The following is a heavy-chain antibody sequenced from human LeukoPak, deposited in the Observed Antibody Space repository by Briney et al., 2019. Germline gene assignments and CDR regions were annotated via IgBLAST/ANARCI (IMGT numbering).Heavy chain of an antibody. CDR1: GGSINGHY. CDR2: IHYSGRA. D-gene: IGHD3-16*01. Sequence: SETLSLTCTVSGGSINGHYWTRIQQPPGKGLEWIGQIHYSGRADYNPSLKRRVTISVDTSENQISLNLNSVTAADTAVYYCARFGVDYDMDVWGQGTTVAVSS. J-gene: IGHJ6*02. CDR3: ARFGVDYDMDV. V-gene: IGHV4-59*11.